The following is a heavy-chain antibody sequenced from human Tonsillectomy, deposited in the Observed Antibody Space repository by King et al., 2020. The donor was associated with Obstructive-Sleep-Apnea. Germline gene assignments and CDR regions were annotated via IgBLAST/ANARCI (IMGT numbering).Heavy chain of an antibody. V-gene: IGHV3-23*04. J-gene: IGHJ4*02. CDR3: AKPRNYYDSSGYYFCFDY. CDR1: GFTFSSYA. Sequence: VQLVESGGGLVQPGGSLRLSCAASGFTFSSYAMSWVRQAPGKGLEWVSAISGSGGSTYYADSVKGRFTISRDNSKNTLYLQMNSLRAEDTAVYYCAKPRNYYDSSGYYFCFDYWGQGTLVTVSS. D-gene: IGHD3-22*01. CDR2: ISGSGGST.